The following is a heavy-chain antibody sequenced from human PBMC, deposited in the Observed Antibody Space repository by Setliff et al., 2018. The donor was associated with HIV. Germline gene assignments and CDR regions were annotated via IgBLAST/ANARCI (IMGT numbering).Heavy chain of an antibody. D-gene: IGHD3-3*01. Sequence: PSETLSLTCTVSGASVTNVLYHWSWLRQPAGKGLEWIGHIYTSGNSRYTNYNSSLESRVAISLDTSSNQFSLKLSSVTAADTAVYHCAREREAWSAYDSWGQGTLVTVSS. CDR2: IYTSGNSRYT. V-gene: IGHV4-61*09. CDR1: GASVTNVLYH. CDR3: AREREAWSAYDS. J-gene: IGHJ5*02.